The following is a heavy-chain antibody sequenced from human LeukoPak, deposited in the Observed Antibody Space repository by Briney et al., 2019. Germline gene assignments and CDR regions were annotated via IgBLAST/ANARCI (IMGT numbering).Heavy chain of an antibody. CDR2: IHNSGRC. CDR3: ARLRFDFWSGYTHPYFDY. D-gene: IGHD3-3*01. V-gene: IGHV4-39*01. Sequence: SETLSLTCSVSGGSISSSSYYWGWIRQPPGKGLEWIGSIHNSGRCSHNPSLKSRLSISVDTSKNQFSLKLRSVTAADTAVYFCARLRFDFWSGYTHPYFDYWGQGTLVTVSS. CDR1: GGSISSSSYY. J-gene: IGHJ4*02.